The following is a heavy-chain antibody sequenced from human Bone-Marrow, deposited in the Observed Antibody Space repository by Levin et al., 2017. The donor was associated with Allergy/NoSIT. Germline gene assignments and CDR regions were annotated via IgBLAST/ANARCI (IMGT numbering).Heavy chain of an antibody. CDR1: GGSIGGSY. J-gene: IGHJ3*01. V-gene: IGHV4-4*07. D-gene: IGHD2-15*01. CDR3: ARTWGVIADWAFDP. CDR2: FYTSGSF. Sequence: SETLSLTCTVSGGSIGGSYWSWIRQPAGKGLEWIGRFYTSGSFYYNPSLKSRVTMSVDTSNNQIPLRLSPVTAAATAVYYCARTWGVIADWAFDPWGQGTMVTVSS.